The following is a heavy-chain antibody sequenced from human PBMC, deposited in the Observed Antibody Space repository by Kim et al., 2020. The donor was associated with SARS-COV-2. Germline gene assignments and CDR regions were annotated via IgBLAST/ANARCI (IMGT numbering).Heavy chain of an antibody. Sequence: SETLSLTCAVSGGSISSSNWWSWVRQPPGKGLEWIGEIYHSGSTNYNPSLKSRVTISVDKSKNQFSLKLSSVTAADTAVYYCARDLAIVVVPAAPARGWFDPWGQGTLVTVSS. V-gene: IGHV4-4*02. CDR3: ARDLAIVVVPAAPARGWFDP. CDR2: IYHSGST. CDR1: GGSISSSNW. J-gene: IGHJ5*02. D-gene: IGHD2-2*03.